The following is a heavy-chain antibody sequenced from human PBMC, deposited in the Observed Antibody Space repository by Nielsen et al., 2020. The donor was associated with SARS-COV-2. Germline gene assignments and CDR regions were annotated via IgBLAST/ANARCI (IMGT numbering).Heavy chain of an antibody. Sequence: GESLKISCAASGFTFSSYSMNWVRQAPGKGLEWVSSISSSSSYIYYADSVKGRFTISRDNAKNSLYLQMNSLRAEDTAVYYCAVLGGATTLVSSWGQGTLVTVSS. CDR1: GFTFSSYS. CDR2: ISSSSSYI. CDR3: AVLGGATTLVSS. J-gene: IGHJ4*02. V-gene: IGHV3-21*04. D-gene: IGHD1-26*01.